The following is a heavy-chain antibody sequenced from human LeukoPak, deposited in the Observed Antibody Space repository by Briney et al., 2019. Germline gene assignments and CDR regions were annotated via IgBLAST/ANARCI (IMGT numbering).Heavy chain of an antibody. CDR3: ATQRDSSGYHDAFDI. D-gene: IGHD3-22*01. CDR1: GYTFSNYG. Sequence: ASVKVSCKASGYTFSNYGISWVRQAPGQGLEWTGWISVYNGNTNYAQKVQGRVTMTRNTSISTAYMELSSLRSEDTAVYYCATQRDSSGYHDAFDIWGQGTMVTVSS. J-gene: IGHJ3*02. V-gene: IGHV1-18*01. CDR2: ISVYNGNT.